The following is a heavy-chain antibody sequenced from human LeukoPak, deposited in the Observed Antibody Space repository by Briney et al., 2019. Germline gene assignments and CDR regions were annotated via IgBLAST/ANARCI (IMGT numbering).Heavy chain of an antibody. Sequence: SETLSLTCIVSGTSVNNYYWSWIRQPAGKGLVWIGRIYSSGSTNYNLSLTSRVSISVDKSKNQVSLKLESVTAADTAVYYCARERVGYDTSGRGPRFDSWGQGTLVTVSS. CDR3: ARERVGYDTSGRGPRFDS. V-gene: IGHV4-4*07. D-gene: IGHD3-22*01. J-gene: IGHJ4*02. CDR1: GTSVNNYY. CDR2: IYSSGST.